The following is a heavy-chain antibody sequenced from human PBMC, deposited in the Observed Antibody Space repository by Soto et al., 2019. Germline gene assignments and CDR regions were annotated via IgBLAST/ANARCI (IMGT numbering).Heavy chain of an antibody. V-gene: IGHV4-59*12. Sequence: QVVLQESGPGLVKPSETLSLTCSVSGRSITSYYWSWVRQPPGKGLEWIGYISDNGITSQHPSLKSRVTMSADTSQNQFSLKLTSVTGADTAVYCCARTYDSNGYANEFDSWGQGILVTVTS. CDR3: ARTYDSNGYANEFDS. CDR2: ISDNGIT. D-gene: IGHD3-22*01. J-gene: IGHJ4*02. CDR1: GRSITSYY.